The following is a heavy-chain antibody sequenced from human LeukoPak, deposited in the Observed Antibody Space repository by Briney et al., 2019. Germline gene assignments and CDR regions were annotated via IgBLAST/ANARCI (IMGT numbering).Heavy chain of an antibody. J-gene: IGHJ4*02. CDR2: LYNRGYT. CDR3: AREWDSSSFDPRASGDS. CDR1: DGSISSSTYS. Sequence: SETLSLACSVSDGSISSSTYSWAWIRQAPGRGLEWVGHLYNRGYTFYNPSLKSRVTISIDTSKNQFSLKLSSVTAADTAVYYCAREWDSSSFDPRASGDSWGQGTLVTVSS. V-gene: IGHV4-39*07. D-gene: IGHD3-22*01.